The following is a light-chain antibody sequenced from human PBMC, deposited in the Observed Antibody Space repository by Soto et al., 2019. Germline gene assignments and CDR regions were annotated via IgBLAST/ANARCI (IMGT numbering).Light chain of an antibody. Sequence: DIVMTQSPDSLAVSLGERATINCKSSQSVSYSSNNKNYLAWYQQKPGQPPKLLIYCASTRESGVPDRFSGSGSGTDFTLTISSLQAEDVAVYYCQQYYSTPLTFGQGTRVEIK. CDR3: QQYYSTPLT. V-gene: IGKV4-1*01. CDR1: QSVSYSSNNKNY. J-gene: IGKJ1*01. CDR2: CAS.